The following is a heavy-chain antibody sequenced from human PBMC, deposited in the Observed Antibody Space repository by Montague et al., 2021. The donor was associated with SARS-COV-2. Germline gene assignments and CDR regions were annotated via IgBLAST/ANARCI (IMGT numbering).Heavy chain of an antibody. J-gene: IGHJ4*02. Sequence: VKPTQTLTLTCSFSGFSLTTPGVSVGWIRQPPGRALEWLALIXWTHDQYYSRSLGTRLTISPGTSKSQVVLTLTNVDTVDTATYYCARNRLSVFDFWGQGTLVTVSS. CDR2: IXWTHDQ. CDR1: GFSLTTPGVS. V-gene: IGHV2-70*01. D-gene: IGHD2/OR15-2a*01. CDR3: ARNRLSVFDF.